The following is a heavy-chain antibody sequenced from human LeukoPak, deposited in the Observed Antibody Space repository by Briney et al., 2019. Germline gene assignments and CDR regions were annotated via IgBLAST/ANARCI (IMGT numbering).Heavy chain of an antibody. Sequence: SETLSLTCTVSGGSISSSSYYWGWIRQPPGKGLEWIGSIYYSGSTYYNPSLKSRVTISVDTSKNQFSLKLSSVTAADTAVYYCARHQKGPGAFDIWGQGTMVTVSS. V-gene: IGHV4-39*01. J-gene: IGHJ3*02. CDR3: ARHQKGPGAFDI. CDR1: GGSISSSSYY. CDR2: IYYSGST.